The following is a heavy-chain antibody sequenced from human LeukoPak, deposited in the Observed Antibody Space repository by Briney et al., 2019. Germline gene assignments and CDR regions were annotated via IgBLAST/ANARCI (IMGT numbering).Heavy chain of an antibody. CDR2: IYSGGST. D-gene: IGHD3-22*01. CDR1: GFTFISYG. CDR3: AREHYDRSGYDY. J-gene: IGHJ4*02. Sequence: GGSLRLSCAASGFTFISYGMSWVRQAPGKGLEWVSVIYSGGSTYYADSVKGRFTISRDNSKNTLYLQMHSLRAEDTAVYYCAREHYDRSGYDYWGQGTLVTVSS. V-gene: IGHV3-53*01.